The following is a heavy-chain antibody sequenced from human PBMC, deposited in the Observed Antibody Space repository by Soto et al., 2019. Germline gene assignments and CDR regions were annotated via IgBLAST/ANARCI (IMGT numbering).Heavy chain of an antibody. CDR2: ISWNSGSI. CDR1: GFTFDDYA. D-gene: IGHD5-12*01. V-gene: IGHV3-9*01. Sequence: PGGSLRLSCAASGFTFDDYAMHWVRQAPGKGLEWVSGISWNSGSIGYADSVKGRFTISRDNARNSLYLQMSSLRAEDTALYYCAKGRGYSGYESFDYWGQGTLVTVSS. CDR3: AKGRGYSGYESFDY. J-gene: IGHJ4*02.